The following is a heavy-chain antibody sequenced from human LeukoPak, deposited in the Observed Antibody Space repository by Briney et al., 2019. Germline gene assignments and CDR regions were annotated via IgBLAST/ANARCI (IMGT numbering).Heavy chain of an antibody. CDR1: GCTFTSYY. CDR3: ARDQEGFDY. J-gene: IGHJ4*02. V-gene: IGHV1-46*01. CDR2: INPSGGST. Sequence: ASVKVSCKASGCTFTSYYMHWVRQAPGQGLEWMGIINPSGGSTSYAQKFQGRVTVTRDTSTSTVHMELSGLRSEDTAVYYCARDQEGFDYWGQGTLVTVSS.